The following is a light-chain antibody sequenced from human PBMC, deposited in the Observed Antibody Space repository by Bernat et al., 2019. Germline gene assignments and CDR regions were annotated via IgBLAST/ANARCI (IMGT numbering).Light chain of an antibody. Sequence: DIQLTQSPSFLSASVGDRVTITCRASEAIANYLAWYQQKPGRAPNLLVYAASSLQSGVSSSFSGSGSGTEFTLTISSLQPEDFATYYCQQLSSPFTFGQGTRLGIK. CDR1: EAIANY. J-gene: IGKJ5*01. CDR3: QQLSSPFT. CDR2: AAS. V-gene: IGKV1-9*01.